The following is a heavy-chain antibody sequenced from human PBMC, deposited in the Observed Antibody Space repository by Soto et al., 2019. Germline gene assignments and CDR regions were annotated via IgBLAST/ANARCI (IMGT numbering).Heavy chain of an antibody. D-gene: IGHD3-3*01. V-gene: IGHV5-51*01. J-gene: IGHJ6*02. Sequence: GESLKISCKASGYSFTNYWIGWVRQVPGKGLEWIGIIYPADSDTRYSPSFQGQVTLSADTSITTAFLQWDNLKASDTAIYYCAGAIFGVLGSVSYGLDIWGQGTTVTVS. CDR3: AGAIFGVLGSVSYGLDI. CDR1: GYSFTNYW. CDR2: IYPADSDT.